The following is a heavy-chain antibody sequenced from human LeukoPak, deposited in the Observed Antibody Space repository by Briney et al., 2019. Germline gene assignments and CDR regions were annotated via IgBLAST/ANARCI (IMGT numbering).Heavy chain of an antibody. Sequence: GASVKVSCKASGYTFTSYYMHWVRQAPGQGLEWMGIINPSGGSTSYAQKFQGRVTMTRDTSTSTVYMELSSLRSEDTAVYYCARDPTLQEYSSSSYYYYYYMDVWGKGTTVTVSS. V-gene: IGHV1-46*01. CDR3: ARDPTLQEYSSSSYYYYYYMDV. J-gene: IGHJ6*03. CDR2: INPSGGST. D-gene: IGHD6-6*01. CDR1: GYTFTSYY.